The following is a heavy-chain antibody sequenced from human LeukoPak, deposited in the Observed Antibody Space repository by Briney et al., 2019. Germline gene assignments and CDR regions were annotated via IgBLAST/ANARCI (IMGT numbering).Heavy chain of an antibody. J-gene: IGHJ4*02. CDR1: GFTFSSYD. Sequence: PGGSLRLSCAASGFTFSSYDMSWVRQAPGKGLEWVSAISGSGSSTYYADSVKGRFTISRDNSKSTLYLQMNSLRAEDTAVYYCAKDPEGVTMIVGTTLFDYWGQGTLVTVSS. D-gene: IGHD3-22*01. CDR2: ISGSGSST. CDR3: AKDPEGVTMIVGTTLFDY. V-gene: IGHV3-23*01.